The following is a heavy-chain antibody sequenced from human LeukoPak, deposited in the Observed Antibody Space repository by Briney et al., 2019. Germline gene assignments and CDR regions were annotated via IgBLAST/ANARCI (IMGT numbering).Heavy chain of an antibody. CDR2: IAYDGSRK. Sequence: SGGSLRLSCAASGFTFSNYGMHWVRQAPGKGLERVTGIAYDGSRKHYADSVKGRFTISRDNSRNTMDLQMNSLRVEDTALYHCTRYDSSRFDPWGQGTLVIVSS. V-gene: IGHV3-33*05. CDR3: TRYDSSRFDP. CDR1: GFTFSNYG. D-gene: IGHD3-3*01. J-gene: IGHJ5*02.